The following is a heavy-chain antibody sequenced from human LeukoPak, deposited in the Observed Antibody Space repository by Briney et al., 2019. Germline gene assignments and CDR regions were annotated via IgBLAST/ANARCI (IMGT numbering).Heavy chain of an antibody. D-gene: IGHD2-15*01. CDR1: GGSISGYY. J-gene: IGHJ4*02. Sequence: SETLSLTCTVSGGSISGYYWSWIRQPPGKGLEWIGEINHSGSTNYNPSLKSRVTISVDTSKNQFSLKLSSVTAADTAVYYCARRARYCSGGSCSRPFDYWGQGTLVTVSS. CDR3: ARRARYCSGGSCSRPFDY. CDR2: INHSGST. V-gene: IGHV4-34*01.